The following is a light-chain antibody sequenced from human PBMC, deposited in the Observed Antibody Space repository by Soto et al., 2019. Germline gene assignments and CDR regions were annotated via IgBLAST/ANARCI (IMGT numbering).Light chain of an antibody. J-gene: IGKJ2*01. Sequence: DIHMTQSPSTLSASVRDRVTITCRASQSISSWLAWYQQKPGKAPKLLIYDASTLESRVPSRFSGSGSGTDFTLTISSLQPDDFASYYCQQYNSYPRTFGQGTKLEIK. V-gene: IGKV1-5*01. CDR2: DAS. CDR3: QQYNSYPRT. CDR1: QSISSW.